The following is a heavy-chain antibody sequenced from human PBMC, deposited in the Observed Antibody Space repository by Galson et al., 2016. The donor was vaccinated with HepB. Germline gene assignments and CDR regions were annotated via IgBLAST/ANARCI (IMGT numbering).Heavy chain of an antibody. V-gene: IGHV3-74*01. D-gene: IGHD1/OR15-1a*01. CDR2: ISPDGRIT. CDR1: GFPFSGHW. CDR3: TKDFDNNGGY. J-gene: IGHJ4*02. Sequence: LRLSCAASGFPFSGHWMHWVRQAPGKGLVWVSRISPDGRITDYADSVRGRLAISRDNDENTLYLQMNGLRDDDTALYYCTKDFDNNGGYWGQGTLVTVSS.